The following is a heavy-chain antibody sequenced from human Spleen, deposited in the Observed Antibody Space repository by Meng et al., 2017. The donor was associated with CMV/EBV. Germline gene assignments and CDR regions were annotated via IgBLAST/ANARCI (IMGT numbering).Heavy chain of an antibody. CDR1: GASISSYY. CDR3: ARVGAFDWSIFDY. J-gene: IGHJ4*02. CDR2: IYYSRST. D-gene: IGHD3-9*01. Sequence: GSLRLSCTVSGASISSYYWSWIRQAPGKGLEWIGYIYYSRSTNYNPSLKSRVTMSVDTSKNQFSLKLSSMTAADTAIYYCARVGAFDWSIFDYWGQGTLVTVSS. V-gene: IGHV4-59*01.